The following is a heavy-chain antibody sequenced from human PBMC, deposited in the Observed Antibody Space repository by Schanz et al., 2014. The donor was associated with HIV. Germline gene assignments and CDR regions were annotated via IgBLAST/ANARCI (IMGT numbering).Heavy chain of an antibody. CDR3: ARAKWPPRSRHFDF. Sequence: QVQLQQWGAGLLKPSQTLSLTCAVYGGSFSGYSWTWIRQPPGKGLEWIGEINHGGYTNYNPSLKRRVSIQVDCSKNQFSLKLDAVTAADTAVYYCARAKWPPRSRHFDFWGQGNLVTVSS. CDR2: INHGGYT. D-gene: IGHD6-13*01. CDR1: GGSFSGYS. J-gene: IGHJ4*02. V-gene: IGHV4-34*01.